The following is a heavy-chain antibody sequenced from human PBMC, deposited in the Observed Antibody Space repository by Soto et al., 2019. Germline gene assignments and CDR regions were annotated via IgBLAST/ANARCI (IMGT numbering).Heavy chain of an antibody. Sequence: GGSLRLSCAASGFTFSSYGMHWVRQAPGKGLEWVAVIWYDGSNKYYADSVKGRFTISRDNSKNTLYLQMNSLRAEDTAVYYCARGVYSGYDLGHSGYYMDVWGKGTTVTVSS. V-gene: IGHV3-33*01. CDR3: ARGVYSGYDLGHSGYYMDV. J-gene: IGHJ6*03. D-gene: IGHD5-12*01. CDR2: IWYDGSNK. CDR1: GFTFSSYG.